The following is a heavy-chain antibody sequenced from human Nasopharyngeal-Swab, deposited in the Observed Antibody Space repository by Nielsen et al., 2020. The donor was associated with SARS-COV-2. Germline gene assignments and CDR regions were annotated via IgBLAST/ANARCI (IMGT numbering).Heavy chain of an antibody. J-gene: IGHJ5*02. CDR2: INHSGST. CDR1: GGSFSGYY. V-gene: IGHV4-34*01. CDR3: ARVEGRYYDSSFDP. Sequence: SETLSLTCAVYGGSFSGYYWSWIRQPPGKGLEWIGEINHSGSTNYNPSLKSRVTISVDTSKNQFSLKLSSVTAADTAVYYCARVEGRYYDSSFDPWGQGTLVTVSS. D-gene: IGHD3-22*01.